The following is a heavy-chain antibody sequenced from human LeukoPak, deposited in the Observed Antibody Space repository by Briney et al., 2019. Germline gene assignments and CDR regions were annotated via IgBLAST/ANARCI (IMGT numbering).Heavy chain of an antibody. CDR2: INHSGST. J-gene: IGHJ4*02. CDR1: GGSFSGYY. V-gene: IGHV4-34*01. D-gene: IGHD3-3*01. CDR3: ARGRDTYYDFWSGYYKPPSCYFDY. Sequence: SETLSRTCAVYGGSFSGYYWSWIRQPPGKGLEWIGEINHSGSTNYNPSPKSRVTISVDTSKNQFSLKLSSVTAADTAVYYCARGRDTYYDFWSGYYKPPSCYFDYWGQGTLVTVSS.